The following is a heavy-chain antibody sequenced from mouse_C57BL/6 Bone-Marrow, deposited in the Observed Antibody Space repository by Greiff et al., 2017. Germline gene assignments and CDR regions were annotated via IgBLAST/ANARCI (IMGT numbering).Heavy chain of an antibody. Sequence: QVQLQQSGPELVKPGASVKISCKASGYTFTDYYINWVKQRPGQGLEWIGWIFPGSGSTYYNEKFKGKATLTVDKSSSTAYMLLSSLTSEDSAVXFCARSGSNRWDREFFIDYWGQGTTLTVSS. CDR3: ARSGSNRWDREFFIDY. CDR2: IFPGSGST. D-gene: IGHD3-3*01. CDR1: GYTFTDYY. J-gene: IGHJ2*01. V-gene: IGHV1-75*01.